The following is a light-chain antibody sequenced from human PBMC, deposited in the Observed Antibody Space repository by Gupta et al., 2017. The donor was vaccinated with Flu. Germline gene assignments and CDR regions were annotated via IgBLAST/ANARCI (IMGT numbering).Light chain of an antibody. V-gene: IGLV2-14*03. CDR2: YVS. Sequence: QSALTQPASVSGSPGQSITISCTGTISDVCTYNNVSWYLQHPAKAPQLMIYYVSNRPSGASNRVRGSTSGTSGSPTISGLKAEDVAEYYCTLYTNNSALYVFGTGPKVTVL. CDR1: ISDVCTYNN. CDR3: TLYTNNSALYV. J-gene: IGLJ1*01.